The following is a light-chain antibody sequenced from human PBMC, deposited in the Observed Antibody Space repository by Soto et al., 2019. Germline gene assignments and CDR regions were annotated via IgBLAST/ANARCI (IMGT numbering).Light chain of an antibody. J-gene: IGLJ1*01. Sequence: QPVLTQPPSVSGAPGRRVTMSCTGNSSNIGASCGVHWYQQVPGTAPKLLIYGNNNRPSGVPDRFSGSKSGTSASLAITGLQAEDEADYYCQSYDSSLSRRVFGTGTKLTVL. CDR1: SSNIGASCG. CDR3: QSYDSSLSRRV. CDR2: GNN. V-gene: IGLV1-40*01.